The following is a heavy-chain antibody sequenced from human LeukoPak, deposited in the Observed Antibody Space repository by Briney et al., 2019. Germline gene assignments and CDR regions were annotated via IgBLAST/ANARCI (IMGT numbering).Heavy chain of an antibody. V-gene: IGHV4-34*01. CDR2: INHSGST. J-gene: IGHJ6*03. D-gene: IGHD1-7*01. Sequence: SGTLSLTCAVYGGSFSGYYWSWIRQPPGKGLEWIGEINHSGSTNYNPSLKSRVTISVDTSKNQFSLKLSSVTAADTAVYYCARQAYNWNLEYYYYYMDVWGKGTTVTVSS. CDR3: ARQAYNWNLEYYYYYMDV. CDR1: GGSFSGYY.